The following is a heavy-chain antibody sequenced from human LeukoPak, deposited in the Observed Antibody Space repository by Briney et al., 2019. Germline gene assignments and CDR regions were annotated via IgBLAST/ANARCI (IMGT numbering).Heavy chain of an antibody. D-gene: IGHD3-16*01. J-gene: IGHJ4*02. V-gene: IGHV3-30*04. CDR3: AGFWGSHRLEY. Sequence: PGSSLRLSCVGSGFTFSNYAMHWVRQAPGKGLEWVTIISYDARNKYFADSVNGRFTVSRDNSKNTVYLQMNSLRVDDTAVYFCAGFWGSHRLEYWGQGTLVTVSS. CDR2: ISYDARNK. CDR1: GFTFSNYA.